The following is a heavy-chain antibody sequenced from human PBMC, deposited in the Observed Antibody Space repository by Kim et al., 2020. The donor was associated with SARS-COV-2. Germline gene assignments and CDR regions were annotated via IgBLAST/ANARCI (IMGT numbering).Heavy chain of an antibody. J-gene: IGHJ5*02. CDR2: T. CDR3: ARGSRANWFDP. V-gene: IGHV4-31*02. Sequence: TYYNPSLKSRVTISVDTSKNQFSLKLSSVTAADTAVYYCARGSRANWFDPWGQGTLVTVSS.